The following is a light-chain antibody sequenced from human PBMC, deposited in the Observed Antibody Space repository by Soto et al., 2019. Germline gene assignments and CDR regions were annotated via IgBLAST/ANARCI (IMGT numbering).Light chain of an antibody. Sequence: ATIYCRTSRGVSSYLAWYQQTPSQAPRLLIYDASNRATGIPARFSSSWSGTLFILTNRIFQSDVFASDHSSSCDSGSPITVGPGTRLEIK. J-gene: IGKJ5*01. CDR1: RGVSSY. CDR3: SSCDSGSPIT. V-gene: IGKV3-11*01. CDR2: DAS.